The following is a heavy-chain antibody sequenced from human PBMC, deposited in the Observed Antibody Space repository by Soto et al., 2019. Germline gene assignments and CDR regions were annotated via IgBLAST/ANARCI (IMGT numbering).Heavy chain of an antibody. CDR3: AKGFTSGNYYRHPFDY. CDR1: GFTFSTYP. Sequence: VQLLESGGGLVQPGGSLRLSCAASGFTFSTYPMAWVRQAPGKGLEWVSTISGSGGSTYHADSVKGRFTIFRDSSKNTVFLQLNSLRADDTAIYYCAKGFTSGNYYRHPFDYWGQGTLVTVSS. V-gene: IGHV3-23*01. CDR2: ISGSGGST. J-gene: IGHJ4*02. D-gene: IGHD3-10*01.